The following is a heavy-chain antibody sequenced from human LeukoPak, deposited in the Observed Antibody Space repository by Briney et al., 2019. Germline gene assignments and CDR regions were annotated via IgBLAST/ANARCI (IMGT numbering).Heavy chain of an antibody. V-gene: IGHV3-66*01. CDR1: GFTVSSNY. J-gene: IGHJ4*02. CDR3: ARARRDVLLWFGEFGY. CDR2: IYSGGST. D-gene: IGHD3-10*01. Sequence: GGSLRLSCAASGFTVSSNYMSWVRQAPGKGLEWVSVIYSGGSTYYADSVKGRFTISRDNSKNTLYLQMNSLRAEDTAVYYCARARRDVLLWFGEFGYWGQGTLVTVSS.